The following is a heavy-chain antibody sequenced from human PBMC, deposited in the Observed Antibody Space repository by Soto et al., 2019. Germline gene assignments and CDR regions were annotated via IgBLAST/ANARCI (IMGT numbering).Heavy chain of an antibody. V-gene: IGHV4-59*01. CDR3: ARAYDSSGYSLLGP. CDR2: IYYSGST. Sequence: SETLSLTCTVSGGSISSYYWSWIRQPPGKGLEWIGYIYYSGSTNYSPSLKSRVTISVDTSKNQFSLKLSSVTAADTAVYYCARAYDSSGYSLLGPWGQGTLVTVSS. J-gene: IGHJ5*02. CDR1: GGSISSYY. D-gene: IGHD3-22*01.